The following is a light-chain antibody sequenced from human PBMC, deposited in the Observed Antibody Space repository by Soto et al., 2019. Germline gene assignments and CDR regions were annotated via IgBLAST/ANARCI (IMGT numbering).Light chain of an antibody. CDR3: QQYGNSPIT. V-gene: IGKV3-20*01. Sequence: EIVLTQSPGTLSLSPGERATLSCRASQSVSSSYLAWYQQKPGQAPRLLIYGASIRATGIPDRFSGSGSGTDFTLTISRLEPEDFAVYYCQQYGNSPITFGQGTRLEI. CDR1: QSVSSSY. J-gene: IGKJ5*01. CDR2: GAS.